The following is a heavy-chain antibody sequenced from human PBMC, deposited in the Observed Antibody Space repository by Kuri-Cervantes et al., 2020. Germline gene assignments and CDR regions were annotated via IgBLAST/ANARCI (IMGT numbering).Heavy chain of an antibody. CDR2: IYHSGST. D-gene: IGHD3-22*01. V-gene: IGHV4-4*02. J-gene: IGHJ3*02. Sequence: SETLSLTCAVSGGSISSSNWWSWVRQPPGKGLEWIGEIYHSGSTNYNPSLKSRVTISVDKSKNQFSLKLSSVTAPDTAVYYCARDRYYYDQYGAFDIWGQGTMVTVSS. CDR1: GGSISSSNW. CDR3: ARDRYYYDQYGAFDI.